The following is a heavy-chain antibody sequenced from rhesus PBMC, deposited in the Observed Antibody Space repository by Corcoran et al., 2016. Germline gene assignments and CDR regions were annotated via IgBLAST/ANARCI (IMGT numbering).Heavy chain of an antibody. CDR1: GYSLSSGYY. D-gene: IGHD2-39*02. V-gene: IGHV4-99*01. Sequence: QVQLQESGPGLVKPSETLSLTCAVSGYSLSSGYYWGWIRPPPGKGLELIGYVGRSDGSPYYHPSLKVRVTSSNDTSKNQFSLKLSSVTAADTAVYYCATRRGCSGGVCYTYFDSWGQGVLVTVSS. J-gene: IGHJ4*01. CDR2: VGRSDGSP. CDR3: ATRRGCSGGVCYTYFDS.